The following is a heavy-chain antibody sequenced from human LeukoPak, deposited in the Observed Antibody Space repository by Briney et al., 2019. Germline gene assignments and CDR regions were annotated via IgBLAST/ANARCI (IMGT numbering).Heavy chain of an antibody. V-gene: IGHV3-23*01. CDR1: GFTFSSYA. J-gene: IGHJ4*02. CDR3: AKDLVGYYYGSGSTATFDY. D-gene: IGHD3-10*01. Sequence: GSLRLSCAASGFTFSSYAMSWVRQAPGKGLEWVSAISGSGGSTYYADSVKGRFTISRDNSKNTLYLQMNSLRAEDTAVYYCAKDLVGYYYGSGSTATFDYWGQGTLVTVSS. CDR2: ISGSGGST.